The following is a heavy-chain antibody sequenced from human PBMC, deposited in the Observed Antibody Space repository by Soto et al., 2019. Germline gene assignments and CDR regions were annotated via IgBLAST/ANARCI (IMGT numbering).Heavy chain of an antibody. Sequence: EVQLLESGGGLVQPGGSLRLSCAASGFTFSSYAMSWVRQAPGKGLEWVSAISGSGGSTYYADSVKGRFTISRDNSKNTLYLQMNSLRAEDTAVYYCCDVLYDSSGYYYEGLGYWGQGTLVTVSS. D-gene: IGHD3-22*01. CDR3: CDVLYDSSGYYYEGLGY. CDR1: GFTFSSYA. J-gene: IGHJ4*02. V-gene: IGHV3-23*01. CDR2: ISGSGGST.